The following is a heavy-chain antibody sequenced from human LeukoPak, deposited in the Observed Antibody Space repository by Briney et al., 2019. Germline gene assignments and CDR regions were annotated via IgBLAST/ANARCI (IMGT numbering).Heavy chain of an antibody. CDR1: GGSMRKYY. Sequence: SETLSLTCTVSGGSMRKYYWSWIRQSAGKGLEWIGRIYDRGNTNYNPSLKSRVTMSVDTSKNQFSLKLNSVTAADTAVYYCARDPRRVTGWYFDFWGRGTLVTVSS. D-gene: IGHD2-21*02. CDR3: ARDPRRVTGWYFDF. J-gene: IGHJ2*01. CDR2: IYDRGNT. V-gene: IGHV4-4*07.